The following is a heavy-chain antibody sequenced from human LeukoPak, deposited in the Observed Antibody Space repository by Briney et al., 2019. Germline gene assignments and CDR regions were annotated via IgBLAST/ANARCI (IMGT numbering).Heavy chain of an antibody. CDR2: INHSGST. CDR3: ARVGYCSSTSCYPLRYYYMDV. Sequence: SETLSLTCAVYGGSFSGYYWSWIRQPPGKGLEWIGEINHSGSTNYNPSLKSRVTISVDTSENQFSLKLSSVTAADTAVYYCARVGYCSSTSCYPLRYYYMDVWGKGTTVTVSS. J-gene: IGHJ6*03. D-gene: IGHD2-2*01. V-gene: IGHV4-34*01. CDR1: GGSFSGYY.